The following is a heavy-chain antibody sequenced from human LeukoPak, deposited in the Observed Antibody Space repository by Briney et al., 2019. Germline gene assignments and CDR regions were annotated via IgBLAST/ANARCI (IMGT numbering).Heavy chain of an antibody. J-gene: IGHJ4*02. D-gene: IGHD3-16*02. CDR1: GGSISSRSW. CDR2: ISHSENT. CDR3: ARSDYIWGSYRVYDC. V-gene: IGHV4-4*02. Sequence: SETMSLTCAVPGGSISSRSWRSWVREAPWKGLEWTAEISHSENTNYNPSLKSRVTTSIDKSNNQFSLNQTSVTAADTGVYYCARSDYIWGSYRVYDCWGQGTLVTVSS.